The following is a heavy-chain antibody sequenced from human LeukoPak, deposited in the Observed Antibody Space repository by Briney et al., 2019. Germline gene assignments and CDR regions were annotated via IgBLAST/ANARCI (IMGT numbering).Heavy chain of an antibody. CDR3: ALLNYDFWSGYYVY. CDR2: INPNSGGT. V-gene: IGHV1-2*02. J-gene: IGHJ4*02. CDR1: GYTFTGYY. Sequence: ASVKVSCKASGYTFTGYYMHWVRQAPGQGLEWMGWINPNSGGTNYAQKFQGRVTMTRDTSISTACMELSRLRSDDTAVYYCALLNYDFWSGYYVYWGQGTLVTVSS. D-gene: IGHD3-3*01.